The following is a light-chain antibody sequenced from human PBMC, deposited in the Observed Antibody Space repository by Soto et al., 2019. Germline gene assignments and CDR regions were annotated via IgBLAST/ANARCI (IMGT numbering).Light chain of an antibody. CDR2: GAS. J-gene: IGKJ1*01. Sequence: DIQMTQSPSSLSASVGDRVTITCRASESISTWLAWYQQKPGKAPKLLIYGASSLESGVPPRFSGDGSETDFTLTISSLKRDDFGTYYCQQYSRLWSFGQGTKVEIE. V-gene: IGKV1-5*03. CDR1: ESISTW. CDR3: QQYSRLWS.